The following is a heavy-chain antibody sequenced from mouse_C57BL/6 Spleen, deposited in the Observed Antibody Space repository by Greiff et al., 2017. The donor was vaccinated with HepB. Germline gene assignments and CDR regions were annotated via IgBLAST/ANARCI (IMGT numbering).Heavy chain of an antibody. Sequence: QVQLKQPGAELVKPGASVKLSCKASGYTFTSYWMQWVKQRPGQGLEWIGEIDPSDSYTNYNQKFKGKATLTVDTSSSTAYMQLSSLTSEDSAVYYCARGLYYDDDRGGLDYWGQGTTLTVSS. J-gene: IGHJ2*01. V-gene: IGHV1-50*01. CDR2: IDPSDSYT. CDR3: ARGLYYDDDRGGLDY. D-gene: IGHD2-4*01. CDR1: GYTFTSYW.